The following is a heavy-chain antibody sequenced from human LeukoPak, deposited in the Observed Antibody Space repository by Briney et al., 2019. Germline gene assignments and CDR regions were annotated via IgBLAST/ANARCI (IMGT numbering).Heavy chain of an antibody. J-gene: IGHJ4*02. V-gene: IGHV3-23*01. D-gene: IGHD3-10*01. CDR1: GFTFNNFA. CDR2: ISGLGDSM. Sequence: GGSLRLSCAASGFTFNNFAMNWVRHAPGKGLEWVSAISGLGDSMYSADSVKGRFTISRDNSKNTLYLQMSSLRADDTAVYYCARDYGSGSAFDYWGQGTLVTVSS. CDR3: ARDYGSGSAFDY.